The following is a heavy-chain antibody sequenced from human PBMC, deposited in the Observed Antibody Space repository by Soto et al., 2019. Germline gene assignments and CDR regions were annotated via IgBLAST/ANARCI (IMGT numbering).Heavy chain of an antibody. CDR3: AKGKSSNYVSHAFDV. D-gene: IGHD3-10*02. CDR1: GFNFNTYA. J-gene: IGHJ3*01. V-gene: IGHV3-23*01. CDR2: ISGGGGSI. Sequence: GGSLRLSCAASGFNFNTYAMSWVRQAPGKGLEWVSGISGGGGSIHYVDSVKGRFTISRDNSKNTLYLQMSSLRGEDTAVYYCAKGKSSNYVSHAFDVWGQGTMVTVSS.